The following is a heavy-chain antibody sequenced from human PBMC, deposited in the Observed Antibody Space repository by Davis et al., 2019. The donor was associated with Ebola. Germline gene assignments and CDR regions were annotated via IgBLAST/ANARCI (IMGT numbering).Heavy chain of an antibody. CDR1: GYTFTNYG. D-gene: IGHD1-1*01. J-gene: IGHJ4*02. CDR2: INPHNGNT. CDR3: ARAQFPTTSDH. Sequence: AASVKVSCKASGYTFTNYGITWVRQAPGQGLEWMGWINPHNGNTNYAQNVQGRVTMTTDPSTTTAYMEVGSLKSDDTAVYYCARAQFPTTSDHWGQGTLVTVSS. V-gene: IGHV1-18*04.